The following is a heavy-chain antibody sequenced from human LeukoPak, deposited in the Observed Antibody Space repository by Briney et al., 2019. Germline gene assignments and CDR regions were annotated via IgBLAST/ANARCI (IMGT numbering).Heavy chain of an antibody. D-gene: IGHD2-15*01. CDR1: GFTFSSYW. J-gene: IGHJ6*02. V-gene: IGHV3-7*01. CDR2: IKQDGSEK. CDR3: ARDLADCSGGSCYSSRRKYYYYYGMDV. Sequence: PGGSLRLSCAASGFTFSSYWMSWVRQAPGKGLEWVANIKQDGSEKYYVDSVKGRFTISRDNAKNSLYLQMNSLRAEDTAVYYCARDLADCSGGSCYSSRRKYYYYYGMDVWGQGTTVTVSS.